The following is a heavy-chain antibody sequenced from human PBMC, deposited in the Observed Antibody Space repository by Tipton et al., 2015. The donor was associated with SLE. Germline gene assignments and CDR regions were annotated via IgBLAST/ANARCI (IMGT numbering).Heavy chain of an antibody. CDR3: ARDFCSVNSCPGYFDF. V-gene: IGHV3-66*02. J-gene: IGHJ4*02. CDR1: GFTVSTYY. CDR2: IYSAGTT. Sequence: SLRLSCAASGFTVSTYYMTWVRQAPGKGLEWVSVIYSAGTTYYADSVKGRFTISRDNSKNTLYLQMNSLRAEDTAVYYCARDFCSVNSCPGYFDFWGQGTLVTVSS. D-gene: IGHD2-2*01.